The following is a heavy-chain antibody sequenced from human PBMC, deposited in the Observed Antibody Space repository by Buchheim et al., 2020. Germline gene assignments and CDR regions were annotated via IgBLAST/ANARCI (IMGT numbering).Heavy chain of an antibody. J-gene: IGHJ6*02. CDR2: ISSSGSTI. CDR1: GFTFSSYE. D-gene: IGHD6-6*01. CDR3: ARGYSSSSFYYYGMDG. Sequence: EVQLVESGGGLVQPGGSLRLSCAASGFTFSSYEMNWVRQAPGKGLEWVSYISSSGSTIYYADSVKGRFTISRDNAKNSLYLQMNSLRAEDTAVYYCARGYSSSSFYYYGMDGWGQGTT. V-gene: IGHV3-48*03.